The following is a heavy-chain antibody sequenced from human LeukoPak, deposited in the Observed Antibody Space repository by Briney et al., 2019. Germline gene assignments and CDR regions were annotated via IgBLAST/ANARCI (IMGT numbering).Heavy chain of an antibody. V-gene: IGHV4-59*13. CDR3: ARDRGSSGWTDY. Sequence: PSETLSLTCTVSGDSISKYYWSWIRQPPGKGLEWIGYIYYRGSTNYNPSLKSRVSISLDTSKNQFSLRLSSVSAADTAVYYCARDRGSSGWTDYWGQGTLVTVSS. CDR2: IYYRGST. D-gene: IGHD6-19*01. CDR1: GDSISKYY. J-gene: IGHJ4*02.